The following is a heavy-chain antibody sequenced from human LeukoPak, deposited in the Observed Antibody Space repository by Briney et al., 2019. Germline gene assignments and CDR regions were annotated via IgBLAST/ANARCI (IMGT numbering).Heavy chain of an antibody. CDR3: AKGGSGWYGAYYFDY. V-gene: IGHV3-23*01. D-gene: IGHD6-19*01. CDR1: GFTFSSYA. CDR2: ISGSGGST. J-gene: IGHJ4*02. Sequence: GGSLRLSCAASGFTFSSYAMSWVRQAPGKGLEWVSAISGSGGSTYYADSVKGRFTISRDNSKNTLYLQMNSLRAEDTAVYYCAKGGSGWYGAYYFDYWGQGTLVTVSS.